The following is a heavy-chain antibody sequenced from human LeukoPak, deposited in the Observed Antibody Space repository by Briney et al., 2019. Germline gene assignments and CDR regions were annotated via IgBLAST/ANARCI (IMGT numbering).Heavy chain of an antibody. Sequence: GGSLRLSSAASGFTFSSYGMHWVRQAPGKGLEWVAIISYDGSNKYYADSVKGRFTISRDNSKNTLYLQMNSLRAEDTAVYYCAKDWGYCSSTSCYYYYYYGMDVWGQGTTVTVSS. J-gene: IGHJ6*02. D-gene: IGHD2-2*01. CDR1: GFTFSSYG. CDR2: ISYDGSNK. CDR3: AKDWGYCSSTSCYYYYYYGMDV. V-gene: IGHV3-30*18.